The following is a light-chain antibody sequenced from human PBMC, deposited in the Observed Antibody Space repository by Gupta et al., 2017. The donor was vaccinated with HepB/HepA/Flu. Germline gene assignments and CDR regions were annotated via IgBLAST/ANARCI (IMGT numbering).Light chain of an antibody. Sequence: EIVLTQSPGTLSLSPGERATLSCRASQSLNNNYLAWFQQKPGQAPRLLIYDASSRATGIPDRFSGSGSGTDFTLTISRLEPEDFAVFYCQQESNSPITFGGGTKVEIK. CDR3: QQESNSPIT. CDR1: QSLNNNY. V-gene: IGKV3-20*01. CDR2: DAS. J-gene: IGKJ4*01.